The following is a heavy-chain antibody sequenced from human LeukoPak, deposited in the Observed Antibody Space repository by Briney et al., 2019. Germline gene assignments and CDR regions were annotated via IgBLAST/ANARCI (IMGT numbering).Heavy chain of an antibody. D-gene: IGHD3-10*01. J-gene: IGHJ4*02. CDR1: GFTVTSDC. Sequence: GGSLRLSCAASGFTVTSDCMSWVRQAPGKGLEGFPVIYRGGSTYYADSVQGRFTISRDNSSNTLYLQMNSLRADDTAVYYCTLRGSGSHYEGASVYWGQGTLVTVSS. CDR2: IYRGGST. CDR3: TLRGSGSHYEGASVY. V-gene: IGHV3-66*01.